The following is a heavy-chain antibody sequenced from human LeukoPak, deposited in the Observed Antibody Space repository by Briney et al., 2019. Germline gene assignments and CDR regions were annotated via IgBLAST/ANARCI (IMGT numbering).Heavy chain of an antibody. D-gene: IGHD7-27*01. Sequence: GGSLRLSCAASGFTFSSYEMNWVRQAPGKGLEWVSYISSSGSIIYYADSVKGRFTISRDNAKNSLYLQMNSLRAEDTAVYYCARDPSSPDTANWGSWEYYYYGMDVWGQGTTVTVSS. V-gene: IGHV3-48*03. CDR3: ARDPSSPDTANWGSWEYYYYGMDV. CDR2: ISSSGSII. J-gene: IGHJ6*02. CDR1: GFTFSSYE.